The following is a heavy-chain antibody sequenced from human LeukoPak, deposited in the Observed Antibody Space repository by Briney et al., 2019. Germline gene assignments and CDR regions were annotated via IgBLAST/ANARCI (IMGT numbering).Heavy chain of an antibody. CDR2: ISYDGSNK. D-gene: IGHD6-19*01. J-gene: IGHJ4*02. CDR1: GFTFSSYG. CDR3: ATSIAVADTFDY. Sequence: GRSLRLSCAASGFTFSSYGMHWVRQAPGKGLEGVAVISYDGSNKYYADSVKGRFTISRDNSKNTLYLQMNSLRAEDTAVYYCATSIAVADTFDYWGQGTLVTVSS. V-gene: IGHV3-30*03.